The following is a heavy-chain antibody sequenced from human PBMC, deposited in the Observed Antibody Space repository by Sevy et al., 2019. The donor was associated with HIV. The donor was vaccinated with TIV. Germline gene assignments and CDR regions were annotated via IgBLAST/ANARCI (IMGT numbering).Heavy chain of an antibody. J-gene: IGHJ6*02. Sequence: SETLSLTCAVYGGSFSGYYWSWIRQPPGKGLEWIGEIKHSGSTNYNPSLKSRVTVSVDTSKNQFSLKLSSVTAADTAVYYCAREYYDSSGYYEEDYYYYGMDVWGQGTTVTVSS. CDR2: IKHSGST. CDR3: AREYYDSSGYYEEDYYYYGMDV. CDR1: GGSFSGYY. D-gene: IGHD3-22*01. V-gene: IGHV4-34*01.